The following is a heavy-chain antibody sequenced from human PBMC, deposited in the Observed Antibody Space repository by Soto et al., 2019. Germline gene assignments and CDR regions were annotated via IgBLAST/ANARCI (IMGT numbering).Heavy chain of an antibody. Sequence: EAQLLESGGGLVQPGGSLRLSCVASGLAFNNYAMSWVRQAPGKGLEWVSIISASGYSAYYGGAVKGRFTTSRDNSKSTLYLQMNRLRADDTAVYYCAKGEQLWDPFDYWGQGTLVTVSS. D-gene: IGHD5-18*01. CDR2: ISASGYSA. CDR1: GLAFNNYA. CDR3: AKGEQLWDPFDY. V-gene: IGHV3-23*01. J-gene: IGHJ4*02.